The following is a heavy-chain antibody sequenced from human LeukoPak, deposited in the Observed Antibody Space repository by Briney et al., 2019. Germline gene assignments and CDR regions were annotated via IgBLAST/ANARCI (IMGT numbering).Heavy chain of an antibody. J-gene: IGHJ5*02. CDR1: GGSFSGYY. V-gene: IGHV4-34*01. D-gene: IGHD6-19*01. CDR2: INHSGST. Sequence: SETLSLTCAVYGGSFSGYYWSWIRQPPGKGLEWIGEINHSGSTNYNPSLKSRVTISVDTSKNQFSLKLSSVTAADTAVYYCARGFVHAYSSGGNDHWGQGTLVTVSS. CDR3: ARGFVHAYSSGGNDH.